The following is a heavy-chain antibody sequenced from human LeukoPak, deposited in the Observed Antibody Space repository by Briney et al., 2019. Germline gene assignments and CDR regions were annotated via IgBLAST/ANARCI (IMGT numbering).Heavy chain of an antibody. CDR1: GGSFSGYY. J-gene: IGHJ3*02. CDR3: ARSPLGGANPDAFDI. CDR2: INHSGST. V-gene: IGHV4-34*01. D-gene: IGHD4/OR15-4a*01. Sequence: SSETLSLTCAVYGGSFSGYYWSWIRQPPGKGLEWIGEINHSGSTNYNPSLKSRVTISVDTSKNQFSLKLSSVTAADTAVYYCARSPLGGANPDAFDIWGQGTMVTVSS.